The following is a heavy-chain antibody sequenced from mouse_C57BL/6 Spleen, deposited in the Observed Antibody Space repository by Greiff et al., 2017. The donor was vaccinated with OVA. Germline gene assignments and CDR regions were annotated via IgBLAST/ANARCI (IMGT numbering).Heavy chain of an antibody. Sequence: QVQLKQPGAELVRPGSSVKLSCKASGYTFTSYWMHWVKQRPIQGLEWIGNIDPSDSETHYNQKFKDKATLTVDKSSSTAYMQLSSLTSEDSAVYYCARVLTGYYFDYWGQGTTLTVSS. CDR2: IDPSDSET. CDR3: ARVLTGYYFDY. V-gene: IGHV1-52*01. D-gene: IGHD4-1*01. J-gene: IGHJ2*01. CDR1: GYTFTSYW.